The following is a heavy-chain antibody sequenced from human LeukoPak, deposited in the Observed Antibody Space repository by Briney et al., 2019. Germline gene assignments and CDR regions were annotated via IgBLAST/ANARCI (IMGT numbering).Heavy chain of an antibody. D-gene: IGHD3-10*01. CDR1: GFTFSSYG. J-gene: IGHJ6*02. CDR3: AKATMVRGVINYYYYGMDV. V-gene: IGHV3-30*18. CDR2: ISYDGSNK. Sequence: GRSLRLSCAASGFTFSSYGMHWVRQAPGKGLEWVAVISYDGSNKYYADSVKARFTISRDNSKNTLYLQMNSLRAEDTAVYYCAKATMVRGVINYYYYGMDVWGQGTTVTVSS.